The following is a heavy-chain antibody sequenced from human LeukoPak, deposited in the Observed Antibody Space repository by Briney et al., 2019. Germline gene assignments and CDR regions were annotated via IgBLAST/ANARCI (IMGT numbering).Heavy chain of an antibody. CDR1: GFTFSSYA. D-gene: IGHD1-26*01. J-gene: IGHJ4*02. V-gene: IGHV3-23*01. Sequence: GSLRLSCAASGFTFSSYAMTWVRQAPGKGLEWVSAISGSGDKIHYADSVKGRFTISRDNSKNTLYLQMNSLRVEDTAIYYCAEDWSCDYWGQGTLITVSS. CDR3: AEDWSCDY. CDR2: ISGSGDKI.